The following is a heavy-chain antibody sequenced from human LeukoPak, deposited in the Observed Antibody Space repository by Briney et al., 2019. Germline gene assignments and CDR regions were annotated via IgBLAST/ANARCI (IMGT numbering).Heavy chain of an antibody. CDR1: GGSISSYY. D-gene: IGHD6-13*01. J-gene: IGHJ4*02. CDR3: ARGLRTAAGIIDY. CDR2: IYYSGST. Sequence: SETLSLTCTVSGGSISSYYWSWIRQPPGQGLGWSGYIYYSGSTNYNPSLKSRVTISVDTSKNQFSLKLSSVTAADTAVYYCARGLRTAAGIIDYWGQGTLVTVSS. V-gene: IGHV4-59*01.